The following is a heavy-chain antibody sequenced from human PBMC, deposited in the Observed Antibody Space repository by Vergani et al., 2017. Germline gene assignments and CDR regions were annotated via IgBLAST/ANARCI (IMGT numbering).Heavy chain of an antibody. Sequence: EVQLLESGGGLVQPGGSLRLSCAASGFTFSSYAMSWVRQAPGKGLEWVSAISGSGGSTYSADSVKGRLTISRDNSKKTLYMQMNSLRAEDTAVYYCAKDRMGSYSRVGYCFDCWGEGTLVTVSS. J-gene: IGHJ4*02. V-gene: IGHV3-23*01. CDR3: AKDRMGSYSRVGYCFDC. D-gene: IGHD1-26*01. CDR2: ISGSGGST. CDR1: GFTFSSYA.